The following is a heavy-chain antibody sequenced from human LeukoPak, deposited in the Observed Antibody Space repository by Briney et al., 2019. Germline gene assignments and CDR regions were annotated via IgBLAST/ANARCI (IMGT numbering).Heavy chain of an antibody. CDR3: ARDPGAAADVFDY. J-gene: IGHJ4*02. V-gene: IGHV1-3*01. CDR1: GYTFTSYA. Sequence: ASVKVSCKASGYTFTSYAMHWVRQAPGQRLEWMGWINAGNGNTEHSQKFQGRVTITRDTSASTAYMELSSLRSEDTAVYYCARDPGAAADVFDYWGQGTLVTVSS. D-gene: IGHD6-13*01. CDR2: INAGNGNT.